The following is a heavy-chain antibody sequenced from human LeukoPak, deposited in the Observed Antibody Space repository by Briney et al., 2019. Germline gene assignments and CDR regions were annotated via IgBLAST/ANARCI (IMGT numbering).Heavy chain of an antibody. CDR2: ISGSGGST. CDR3: ARLGGGLDGYNFPLDY. CDR1: GFTFSSYA. V-gene: IGHV3-23*01. Sequence: PGGSLRLSCAASGFTFSSYAMSWVRQAPGKGLEWVSAISGSGGSTYYADSVKGRFTISRDNSKNTLYLQMNSLRAEDTAVYYCARLGGGLDGYNFPLDYWGQGTLVTVSS. D-gene: IGHD5-24*01. J-gene: IGHJ4*02.